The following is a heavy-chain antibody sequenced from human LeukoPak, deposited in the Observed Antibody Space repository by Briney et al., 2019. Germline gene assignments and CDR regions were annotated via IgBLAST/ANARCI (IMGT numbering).Heavy chain of an antibody. CDR2: IKQDGSEK. V-gene: IGHV3-7*01. CDR3: ARAGLGAARGYYYYMDV. J-gene: IGHJ6*03. Sequence: ESGGSLRLSCAASGFTFSSYWMSWVRQAPGKGLEWVANIKQDGSEKYYVDSVKGRFTISRDNAKNSLYLQMNSLRAEDTAVYYCARAGLGAARGYYYYMDVWGKGTTVTVSS. D-gene: IGHD6-6*01. CDR1: GFTFSSYW.